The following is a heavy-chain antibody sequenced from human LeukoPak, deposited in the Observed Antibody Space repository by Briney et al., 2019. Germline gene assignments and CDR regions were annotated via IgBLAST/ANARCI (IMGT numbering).Heavy chain of an antibody. Sequence: SETLSLTCTVSGGSISSYYWSWIRQPAGKGLEWIGRIYTSGSTNYNPSLKSRVTMSVDTSKNQFSLKLSSVTAADTAVYYCARGQQLVGKNWFDPWGQGTLVTVPS. CDR1: GGSISSYY. J-gene: IGHJ5*02. D-gene: IGHD6-13*01. CDR3: ARGQQLVGKNWFDP. V-gene: IGHV4-4*07. CDR2: IYTSGST.